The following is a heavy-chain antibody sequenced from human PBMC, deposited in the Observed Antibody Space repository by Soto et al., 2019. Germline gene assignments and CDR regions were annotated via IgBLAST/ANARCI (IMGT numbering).Heavy chain of an antibody. CDR2: IYSTGTT. CDR3: AKDGRGSGSHYNSFGY. CDR1: GFTVGNNY. V-gene: IGHV3-53*01. J-gene: IGHJ4*02. D-gene: IGHD3-10*01. Sequence: EVQLVESGGGLIQPGGSLKLSCAASGFTVGNNYMSWVRQAPGKGLEWVSLIYSTGTTKYADSVNGRFIVSRDNAKNTLYLQMNGLRAEDTAVYYCAKDGRGSGSHYNSFGYWGQGTLVTVSS.